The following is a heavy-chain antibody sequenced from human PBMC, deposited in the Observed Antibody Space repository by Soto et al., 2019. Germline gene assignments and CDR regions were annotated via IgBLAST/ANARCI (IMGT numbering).Heavy chain of an antibody. CDR3: ARDRLDGYNLFDY. Sequence: GGSLRLSCAASGFTFSSYAMHWVRQAPGKGLEWVAVISYDGSNKYYADSVKGRFTISRDNSKNTLYLQMNSLRAEDTAVYYCARDRLDGYNLFDYWGQGTLVTV. D-gene: IGHD5-12*01. J-gene: IGHJ4*02. CDR2: ISYDGSNK. CDR1: GFTFSSYA. V-gene: IGHV3-30-3*01.